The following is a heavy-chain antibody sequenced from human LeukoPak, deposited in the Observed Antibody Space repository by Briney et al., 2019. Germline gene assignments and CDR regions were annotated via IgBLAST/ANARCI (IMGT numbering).Heavy chain of an antibody. CDR1: EYTFTAYY. D-gene: IGHD1-26*01. Sequence: ASVKVSCKASEYTFTAYYVHWVRQAPGQGLEWMGWINPNSGGKNYAQKFQGRVTMTRDTSTSTVYMELSSLRSEDTAVYYCARDKVGSYHAFDIWGQGTMVTVSS. CDR3: ARDKVGSYHAFDI. V-gene: IGHV1-2*02. CDR2: INPNSGGK. J-gene: IGHJ3*02.